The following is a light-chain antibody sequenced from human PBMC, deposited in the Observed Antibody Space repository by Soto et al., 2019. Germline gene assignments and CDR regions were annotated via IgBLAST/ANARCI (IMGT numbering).Light chain of an antibody. Sequence: DIQMTQSPSSLSASVGDRVTITCRASQSISSYLNWYQQKPEKAPKLLIYATSSLQSGVPSRFSGSGSGTDFTLTISSLQPEDFATYYCQQSYSTPLTFGGGTKVEI. CDR3: QQSYSTPLT. CDR2: ATS. J-gene: IGKJ4*01. CDR1: QSISSY. V-gene: IGKV1-39*01.